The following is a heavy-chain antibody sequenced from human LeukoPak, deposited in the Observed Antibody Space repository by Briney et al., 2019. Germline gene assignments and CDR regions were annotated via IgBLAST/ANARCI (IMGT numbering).Heavy chain of an antibody. D-gene: IGHD6-13*01. CDR2: IYHSGST. V-gene: IGHV4-38-2*02. CDR3: ARDSDSSRALDY. CDR1: GYSISSGYY. Sequence: SETLSLTCTVSGYSISSGYYWGWIRQPPGKGLEWIGSIYHSGSTYYNPSLKSRVTISVDTSKNQFSLKLSSVTAADTAVYYCARDSDSSRALDYWGQGTLVTVSS. J-gene: IGHJ4*02.